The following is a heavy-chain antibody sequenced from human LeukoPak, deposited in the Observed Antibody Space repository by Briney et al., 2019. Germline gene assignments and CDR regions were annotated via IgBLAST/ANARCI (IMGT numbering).Heavy chain of an antibody. D-gene: IGHD3-22*01. J-gene: IGHJ4*02. CDR2: INHSGST. CDR1: GGSFSGYY. CDR3: ARGGHLYYYDSSGYYLARILPCGGSYYFDY. Sequence: PSETLSLTCAVYGGSFSGYYWSWIRQPPGKGLEWIGEINHSGSTNYNPSLKSRVTISVDTSKNQFSLKLSSVTAADTAVYYCARGGHLYYYDSSGYYLARILPCGGSYYFDYWGQGTLVTVSS. V-gene: IGHV4-34*01.